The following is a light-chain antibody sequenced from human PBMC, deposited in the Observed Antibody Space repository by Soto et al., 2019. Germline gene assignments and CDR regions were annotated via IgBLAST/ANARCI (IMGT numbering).Light chain of an antibody. CDR3: HRYKRT. Sequence: DIQMTQSPSTVSASVGDRVTITCRASQSISNWLAWYQQKPGKAPNLLIYKASSVEGGVPSRFSGSGYGTEFTRTMSRLQAADFASYYCHRYKRTFGAGTTVEIK. CDR2: KAS. CDR1: QSISNW. J-gene: IGKJ1*01. V-gene: IGKV1-5*03.